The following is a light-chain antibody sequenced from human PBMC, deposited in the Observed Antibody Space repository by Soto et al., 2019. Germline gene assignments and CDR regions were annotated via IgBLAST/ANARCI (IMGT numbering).Light chain of an antibody. CDR2: DAS. Sequence: EIVLTQSPATLSLSPGERATLSCRASQSVSSYLAWYQQKPGQAPRLLIYDASTRATGIPTRFSGSGSGTVFPLTINKLAPEDFVVYCCQQNSNSPLTFGGGTKLEI. V-gene: IGKV3-11*01. CDR1: QSVSSY. CDR3: QQNSNSPLT. J-gene: IGKJ4*01.